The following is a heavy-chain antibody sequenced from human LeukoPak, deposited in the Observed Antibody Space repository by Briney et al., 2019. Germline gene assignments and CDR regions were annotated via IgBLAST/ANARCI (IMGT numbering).Heavy chain of an antibody. CDR3: ARVWELSFDY. J-gene: IGHJ4*02. V-gene: IGHV3-53*05. Sequence: GGSLRLSCAAFGFTVSNNFLSWVRQAPGKGLEWVSVLYSGGTTFYADSVKGRFTISRDNSMNTLYLQMKSLRPEDTAVYYCARVWELSFDYWGQGALVTVSS. CDR1: GFTVSNNF. D-gene: IGHD1-26*01. CDR2: LYSGGTT.